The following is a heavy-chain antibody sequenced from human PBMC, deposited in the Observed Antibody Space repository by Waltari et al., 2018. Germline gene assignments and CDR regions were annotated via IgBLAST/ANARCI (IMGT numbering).Heavy chain of an antibody. Sequence: EVQLLESGGGLVQPGGSLRLSCAASGFTFSSYAMSWVRQAPGKGLEWVSAISGSGGSPYYADSVKGRFTISRDNSKNTLYLQMNSLRAEDTAVYYCAKDFYDYVWGSYRYQVYFDYWGQGTLVTVSS. D-gene: IGHD3-16*02. CDR1: GFTFSSYA. J-gene: IGHJ4*02. CDR3: AKDFYDYVWGSYRYQVYFDY. V-gene: IGHV3-23*01. CDR2: ISGSGGSP.